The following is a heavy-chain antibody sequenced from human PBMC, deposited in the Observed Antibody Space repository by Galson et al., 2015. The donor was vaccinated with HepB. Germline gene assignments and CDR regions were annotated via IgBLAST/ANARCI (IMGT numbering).Heavy chain of an antibody. CDR2: IYYSGST. Sequence: SETLSLTCTVSGGSISSYYWSWIRQPPGKGLEWIGYIYYSGSTNYNPSLKSRVTISVDTSKNQFSLKLSSVTAADTAVYYCARENWNYGQYYYYGMDVWGQGTTVTVSS. CDR3: ARENWNYGQYYYYGMDV. J-gene: IGHJ6*02. D-gene: IGHD1-7*01. CDR1: GGSISSYY. V-gene: IGHV4-59*01.